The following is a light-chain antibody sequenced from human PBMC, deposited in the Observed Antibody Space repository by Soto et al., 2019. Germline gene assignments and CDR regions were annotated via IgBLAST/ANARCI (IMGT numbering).Light chain of an antibody. CDR2: EDS. J-gene: IGLJ2*01. Sequence: SYELTQPPSVSLAPGQTASITCVGDNVGGKSVHWYQQKAGQAPVLVIHEDSDRPSGIPERFSGSNSANTAPLTISRVEAGDEAAYYCQVWDTVSLHAIFGGGTKLTVL. CDR3: QVWDTVSLHAI. CDR1: NVGGKS. V-gene: IGLV3-21*02.